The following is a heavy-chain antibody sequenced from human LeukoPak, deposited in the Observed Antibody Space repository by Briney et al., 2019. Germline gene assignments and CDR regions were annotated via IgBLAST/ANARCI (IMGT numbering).Heavy chain of an antibody. CDR3: ARSRDGYNYVGYYFDY. CDR2: INHTGST. V-gene: IGHV4-34*01. CDR1: GGSFSGYY. J-gene: IGHJ4*02. D-gene: IGHD5-24*01. Sequence: SETLSLTWAVYGGSFSGYYWSWIRQPPGKGLEWIGEINHTGSTNYNPSLKSRVTISVDTSKNQFSLKLSSVTAADTAVYYCARSRDGYNYVGYYFDYWDQGTLVTVSS.